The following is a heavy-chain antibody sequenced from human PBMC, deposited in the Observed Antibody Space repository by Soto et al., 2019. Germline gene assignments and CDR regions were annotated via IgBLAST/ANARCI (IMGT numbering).Heavy chain of an antibody. Sequence: GGSLRLSCVASGFTFENYAMSWVRQAPGKGLEWVSAISGSGGTPYYSDSVKGRFTISRDNSKNTVYLQMSDLRVEDAAEYFCAKDSWAIFGVPAGAYYAMDVWGQGTTVTVSS. CDR3: AKDSWAIFGVPAGAYYAMDV. D-gene: IGHD3-3*01. CDR1: GFTFENYA. CDR2: ISGSGGTP. V-gene: IGHV3-23*01. J-gene: IGHJ6*02.